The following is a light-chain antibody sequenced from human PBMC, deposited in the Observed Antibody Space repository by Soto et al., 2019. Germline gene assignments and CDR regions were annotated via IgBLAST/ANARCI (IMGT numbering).Light chain of an antibody. CDR1: QGVNSN. Sequence: EIVLTQSPATLSLSPGERATISCRASQGVNSNLAWSQQKPGQAPRLLIFDASNRATGIPARFSGSGSGTDFTITISSLEPEDFAVYYCQQRSNWPPYTFGQGTKLEIK. V-gene: IGKV3-11*01. CDR2: DAS. J-gene: IGKJ2*01. CDR3: QQRSNWPPYT.